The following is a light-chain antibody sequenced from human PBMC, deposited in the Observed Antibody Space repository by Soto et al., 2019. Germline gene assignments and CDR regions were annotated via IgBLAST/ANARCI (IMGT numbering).Light chain of an antibody. CDR2: DAS. CDR3: QQRSNWPLT. J-gene: IGKJ4*02. V-gene: IGKV3-11*01. Sequence: EIVLTQSPATLSLSPGERATLSCRASQSVSSYLAWYQQKPCQAPRLLIYDASNRATGIPARSSGSGSGTDFTLTISSLAPEDFAVYYCQQRSNWPLTFGGGTKVEIK. CDR1: QSVSSY.